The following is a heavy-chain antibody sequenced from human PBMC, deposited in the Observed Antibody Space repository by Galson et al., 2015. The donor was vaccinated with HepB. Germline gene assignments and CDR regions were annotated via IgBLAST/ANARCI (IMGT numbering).Heavy chain of an antibody. Sequence: SVKVSCKASGYTFTSYDINWVRQATGQGLEWMGWMNPNSGNTGYAQKFQGRVTMTRNTSISTAYMELSSLRSEDTAAYYCATPRGYCSGGSCYYDYWGQGTLVTVSS. CDR1: GYTFTSYD. V-gene: IGHV1-8*02. CDR2: MNPNSGNT. D-gene: IGHD2-15*01. J-gene: IGHJ4*02. CDR3: ATPRGYCSGGSCYYDY.